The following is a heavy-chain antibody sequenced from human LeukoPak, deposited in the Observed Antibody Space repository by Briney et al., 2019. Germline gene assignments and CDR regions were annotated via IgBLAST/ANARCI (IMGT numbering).Heavy chain of an antibody. J-gene: IGHJ4*02. D-gene: IGHD3-10*01. CDR3: AGGKYYGLGTRPGYLGY. V-gene: IGHV3-53*01. CDR2: MDNFGIK. CDR1: DFSVNNNY. Sequence: GGSLRLSCAASDFSVNNNYVDWVRQAPGKGLEWVSCMDNFGIKRYADSVQGRFTVSGDSARDMVFLQMNSLRVEDTAVYYCAGGKYYGLGTRPGYLGYWGLGTMVTVSS.